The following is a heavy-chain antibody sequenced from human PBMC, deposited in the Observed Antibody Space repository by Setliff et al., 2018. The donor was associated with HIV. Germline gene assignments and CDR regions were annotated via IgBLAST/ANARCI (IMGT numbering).Heavy chain of an antibody. CDR1: GYSISTAYY. D-gene: IGHD3-3*01. CDR2: VYHSWTT. CDR3: MRGSSITIFGVAYFDF. J-gene: IGHJ4*02. Sequence: KASETLSLTCAVSGYSISTAYYWGLIRQPPGKGLEWSGSVYHSWTTYYNPSLNSRVTISVDMSNNQFSLKVTSVTAADTAVYYCMRGSSITIFGVAYFDFWGQGTQVTVSS. V-gene: IGHV4-38-2*01.